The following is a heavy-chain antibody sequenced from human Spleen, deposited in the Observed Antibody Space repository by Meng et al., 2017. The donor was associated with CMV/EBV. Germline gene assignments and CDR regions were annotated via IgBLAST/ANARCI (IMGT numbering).Heavy chain of an antibody. J-gene: IGHJ4*02. CDR2: MYHSGSS. D-gene: IGHD6-6*01. V-gene: IGHV4-38-2*02. Sequence: SETLSLTCTVSGYSISSDYYWGWVRQPPGKGLEWIGSMYHSGSSYYNPSLESRVIISVDTSKNQFSLKLSSVTAADTAVYYCARGGAARAGGYFDYWGQGTLVTVSS. CDR3: ARGGAARAGGYFDY. CDR1: GYSISSDYY.